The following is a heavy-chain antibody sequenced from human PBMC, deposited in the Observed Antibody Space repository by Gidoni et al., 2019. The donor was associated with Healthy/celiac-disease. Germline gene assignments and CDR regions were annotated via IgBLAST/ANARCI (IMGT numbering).Heavy chain of an antibody. Sequence: QVQLVQSGAEVKKPGSSVKVSCKASVGTFSSYAISWVWQSPGQGLAWMGGIIPIFGTANYAQKFQGRVTITADESTSTAYMELSSLRSEDTAVYYCAGTTDESYYYGMDVWGQGTTVTVSS. CDR1: VGTFSSYA. J-gene: IGHJ6*02. CDR3: AGTTDESYYYGMDV. CDR2: IIPIFGTA. V-gene: IGHV1-69*01.